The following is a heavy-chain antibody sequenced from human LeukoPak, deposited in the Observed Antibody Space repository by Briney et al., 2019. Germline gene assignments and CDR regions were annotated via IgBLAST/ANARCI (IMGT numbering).Heavy chain of an antibody. J-gene: IGHJ2*01. CDR1: GFSFTTYW. V-gene: IGHV3-23*01. CDR3: AKDTASSWWYFDL. Sequence: GGSLRLSCAASGFSFTTYWMSWVRQAPGKGLEWVSAISSTGGTAYYADSVKGRFTISRDNSKNTLYLQMNSLRAEDTAVYYCAKDTASSWWYFDLWGRGTLVTVSS. CDR2: ISSTGGTA. D-gene: IGHD5-18*01.